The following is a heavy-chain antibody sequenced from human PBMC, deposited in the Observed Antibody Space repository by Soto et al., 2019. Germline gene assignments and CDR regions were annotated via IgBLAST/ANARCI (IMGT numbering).Heavy chain of an antibody. D-gene: IGHD4-17*01. Sequence: SETLSLTCAVYGGSFSGYYWSWIRQPPGKGLEWIGEINHSGSTNYNPSLKSRVTMSVDTSKNQFSLKLSSVTAADTAVYYCARYGDENAFDIWGQGTMVTVSS. V-gene: IGHV4-34*01. CDR3: ARYGDENAFDI. CDR1: GGSFSGYY. J-gene: IGHJ3*02. CDR2: INHSGST.